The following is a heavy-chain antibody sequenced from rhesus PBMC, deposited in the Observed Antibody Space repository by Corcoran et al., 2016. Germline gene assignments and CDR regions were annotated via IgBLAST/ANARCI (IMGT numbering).Heavy chain of an antibody. CDR1: GYTFTDYY. CDR3: ATGIGSVVDY. V-gene: IGHV1-111*02. J-gene: IGHJ4*01. CDR2: VDPEEGEA. D-gene: IGHD4-29*01. Sequence: EVQLVQSGAEVKKPGASVKISCKASGYTFTDYYLHWVRQAPGKGLEWMGRVDPEEGEAIHAPKYQDRVTITADPSTDTTYMELSSLRSEDTAVYYCATGIGSVVDYWGQGVLVTVSS.